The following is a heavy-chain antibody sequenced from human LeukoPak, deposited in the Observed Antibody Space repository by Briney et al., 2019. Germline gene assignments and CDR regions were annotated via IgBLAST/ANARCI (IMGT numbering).Heavy chain of an antibody. CDR2: ITSSSSHI. CDR1: GFTISHDS. J-gene: IGHJ6*03. Sequence: AGSLRLSCAACGFTISHDSIDWVRQAPGKGLERVASITSSSSHIYYEDSVKGRFTISRDNAKNELYLQMNSLRAADTAIYYCARVMMGATVTTFHYYCMDVWGVGTTVTVSS. CDR3: ARVMMGATVTTFHYYCMDV. D-gene: IGHD4-11*01. V-gene: IGHV3-21*01.